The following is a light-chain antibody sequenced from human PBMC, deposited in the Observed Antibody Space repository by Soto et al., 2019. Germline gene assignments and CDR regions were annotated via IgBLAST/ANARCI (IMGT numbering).Light chain of an antibody. CDR3: LQDYNYPFT. J-gene: IGKJ2*01. Sequence: AIQMTQSPSSLSASVGDRVTITCRGIDYIRKDLAWYQQKPGKAPQILIYGASTLQTGVASRFSGSGSATDFTLTISSLQPEDSAAYYCLQDYNYPFTFGQGTKVDI. V-gene: IGKV1-6*01. CDR1: DYIRKD. CDR2: GAS.